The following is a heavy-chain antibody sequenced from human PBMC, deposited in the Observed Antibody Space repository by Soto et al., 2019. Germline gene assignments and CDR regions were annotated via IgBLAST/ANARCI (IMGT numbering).Heavy chain of an antibody. J-gene: IGHJ4*02. CDR1: GGTFSSYA. CDR2: IIPTFGTA. CDR3: AIRGDMTTVTTWYFDY. V-gene: IGHV1-69*01. Sequence: QVQLVQSGAEVKKPGSSVKVSCKASGGTFSSYAISWVRQAPGQGLEWMGGIIPTFGTANSAQKFQGRVTITADESTSTADMELSSLRSEDTAVYYCAIRGDMTTVTTWYFDYWGQGTLVTVSS. D-gene: IGHD4-17*01.